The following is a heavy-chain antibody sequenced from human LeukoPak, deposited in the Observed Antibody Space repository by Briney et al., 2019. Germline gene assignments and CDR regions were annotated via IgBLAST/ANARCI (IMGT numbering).Heavy chain of an antibody. CDR2: IYYSGTT. V-gene: IGHV4-59*12. CDR1: GGSISSYY. D-gene: IGHD3-22*01. J-gene: IGHJ4*02. Sequence: PSETLSLTCTVSGGSISSYYWSWIRQPPGKGLEWIGFIYYSGTTNYNPSLKSRVTISVDTSKNQFSLNLTSVTAADTAVYYCARTSHYYDSSGYYSPFDYWGQGTLVTVSS. CDR3: ARTSHYYDSSGYYSPFDY.